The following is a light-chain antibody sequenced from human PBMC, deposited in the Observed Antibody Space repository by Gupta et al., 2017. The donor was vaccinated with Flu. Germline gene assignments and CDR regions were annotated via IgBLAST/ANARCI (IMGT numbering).Light chain of an antibody. V-gene: IGLV1-44*01. CDR1: NIGSNV. J-gene: IGLJ3*02. CDR3: AAGDDRLNALSADDSRTGLWV. Sequence: NIGSNVGSWYKHSPGTARRLLIYNDNQRPSGVHDRFTGSKSGTSASLAIGGLQSEDEADYYCAAGDDRLNALSADDSRTGLWVFGGGTKLTVL. CDR2: NDN.